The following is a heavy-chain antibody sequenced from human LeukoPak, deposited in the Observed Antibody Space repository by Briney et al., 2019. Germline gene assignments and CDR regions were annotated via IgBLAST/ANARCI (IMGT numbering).Heavy chain of an antibody. D-gene: IGHD3-10*01. Sequence: GGSLRLSCAASGFTFSDYYMSWIRQAPGKGLEWVGRIKSKTDGGTTDYAAPVKGRFTISRDDSKNTLYLQMNSLKTEDTAVYYCTTVMSRGELTDYWGQGTLVTVSS. J-gene: IGHJ4*02. V-gene: IGHV3-15*01. CDR2: IKSKTDGGTT. CDR1: GFTFSDYY. CDR3: TTVMSRGELTDY.